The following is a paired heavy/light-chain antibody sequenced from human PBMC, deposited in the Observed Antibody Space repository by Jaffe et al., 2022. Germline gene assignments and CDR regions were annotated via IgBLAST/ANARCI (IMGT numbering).Heavy chain of an antibody. CDR3: ARGDRYYDYIWGSYRYTSFDY. D-gene: IGHD3-16*02. Sequence: QVQLVQSGAEVKKPGSSVKVSCKASGGTFSSYAISWVRQAPGQGLEWMGGIIPIFGTANYAQKFQGRVTITADESTSTAYMELSSLRSEDTAVYYCARGDRYYDYIWGSYRYTSFDYWGQGTLVTVSS. J-gene: IGHJ4*02. CDR2: IIPIFGTA. CDR1: GGTFSSYA. V-gene: IGHV1-69*01.
Light chain of an antibody. CDR2: EVS. Sequence: QSALTQPPSASGSPGQSVTISCTGTSSDVGGYNYVSWYQQHPGKAPKLMIYEVSKRPSGVPDRFSGSKSGNTASLTVSGLQAEDEADYYCSSYAGSNNLKVFGGGTKLTVL. J-gene: IGLJ2*01. CDR1: SSDVGGYNY. CDR3: SSYAGSNNLKV. V-gene: IGLV2-8*01.